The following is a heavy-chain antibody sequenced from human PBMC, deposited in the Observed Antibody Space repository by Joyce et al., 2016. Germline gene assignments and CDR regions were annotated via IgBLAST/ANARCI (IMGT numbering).Heavy chain of an antibody. J-gene: IGHJ4*02. V-gene: IGHV4-59*08. CDR2: IYYSGST. CDR3: ARGRPTRRYFDY. Sequence: QVQLQESGPGLVKPSETLSLTCTVSGGSISSYYWSWIRQPPGKGLEWIGYIYYSGSTNDNPSLKSRVTISVVTSKNQFSLKLSSVTASDTAVYYWARGRPTRRYFDYWGQGTLVTVSS. CDR1: GGSISSYY.